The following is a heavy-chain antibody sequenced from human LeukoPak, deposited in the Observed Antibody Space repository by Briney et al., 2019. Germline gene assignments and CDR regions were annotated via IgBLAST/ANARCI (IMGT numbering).Heavy chain of an antibody. CDR2: ISSSGSYI. CDR1: GFTFSSYS. J-gene: IGHJ4*02. Sequence: PGGSLRLSCAASGFTFSSYSMNWVRQAPGKGLEWVSSISSSGSYIYYADSVKGRFTISRDNAKNSLNLQMNSLRAEDTAVYYCALREATALDYWGQGTLVTVSS. V-gene: IGHV3-21*06. CDR3: ALREATALDY. D-gene: IGHD5-12*01.